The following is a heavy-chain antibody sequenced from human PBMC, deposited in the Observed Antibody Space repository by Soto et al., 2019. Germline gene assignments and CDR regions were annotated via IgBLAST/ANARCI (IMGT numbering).Heavy chain of an antibody. J-gene: IGHJ4*02. CDR1: GFTFRGDA. Sequence: EVQLLESGGDLVQPGGSLRLSCAASGFTFRGDAMSWVRQAPGKGLEWVSSISGSGEMTHYADSVKGRFTISRDNAKNTLYLQMESLRAEDTALYYCARSEMTYNWNDWGQGALVTASS. D-gene: IGHD1-20*01. CDR3: ARSEMTYNWND. V-gene: IGHV3-23*01. CDR2: ISGSGEMT.